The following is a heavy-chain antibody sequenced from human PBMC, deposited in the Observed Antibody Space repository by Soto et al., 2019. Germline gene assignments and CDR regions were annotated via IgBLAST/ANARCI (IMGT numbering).Heavy chain of an antibody. CDR3: ARGPLGYCISTSCYWLYYYYGMDV. V-gene: IGHV1-69*12. CDR1: GGTFSSYA. D-gene: IGHD2-2*01. Sequence: QVQLVQSGAEVKKPGSSVKVSCKASGGTFSSYAISWVRQAPGQGLEWMGGIIPIFGTANYAQKFQGRGTXTADESTSTAXXEXRXXRSEDTAVYYCARGPLGYCISTSCYWLYYYYGMDVWGQGTTVTVSS. J-gene: IGHJ6*02. CDR2: IIPIFGTA.